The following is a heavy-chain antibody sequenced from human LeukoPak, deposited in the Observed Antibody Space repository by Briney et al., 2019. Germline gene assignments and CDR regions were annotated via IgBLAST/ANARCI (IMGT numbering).Heavy chain of an antibody. V-gene: IGHV3-74*01. CDR2: LKHDGIKT. J-gene: IGHJ4*02. Sequence: RGSLRLSCAAAGFTPSSYWTQWVRQPPGKGLGWVSRLKHDGIKTTSADSVKGHFTISRDNAKNTLYLQIGSLRADDPAVYYCTRMSREAPGLPHLWGQGTRVTVS. CDR3: TRMSREAPGLPHL. CDR1: GFTPSSYW. D-gene: IGHD5-24*01.